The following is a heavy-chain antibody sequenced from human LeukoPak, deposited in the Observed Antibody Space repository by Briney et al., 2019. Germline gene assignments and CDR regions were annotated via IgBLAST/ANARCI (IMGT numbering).Heavy chain of an antibody. Sequence: SETLSLTCAVYGGSFSGYYWSWIRQPPGKGLEWIGEINHSGSTNYNPSLKSRVTISVDTSKNQFSLKLSSVTAADTAVYYCARGSHGDIVVVPAATPLDPWGQGTLVTVS. CDR1: GGSFSGYY. CDR2: INHSGST. V-gene: IGHV4-34*01. CDR3: ARGSHGDIVVVPAATPLDP. D-gene: IGHD2-2*01. J-gene: IGHJ5*02.